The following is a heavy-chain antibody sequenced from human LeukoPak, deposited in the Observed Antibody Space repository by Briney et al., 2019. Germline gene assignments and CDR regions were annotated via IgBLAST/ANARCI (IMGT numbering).Heavy chain of an antibody. CDR3: ARAVMGPHGYYYDSSGYSPSGAFDI. D-gene: IGHD3-22*01. CDR2: IYYSGST. CDR1: GGSISSYY. J-gene: IGHJ3*02. Sequence: SETLSLTCTVSGGSISSYYWSWIRQPPGKGLEWIGYIYYSGSTNYNPSLKSRVTISVDTSKNQFSLKLSSVTAADTAVYYCARAVMGPHGYYYDSSGYSPSGAFDIWGQGTMVTVSS. V-gene: IGHV4-59*01.